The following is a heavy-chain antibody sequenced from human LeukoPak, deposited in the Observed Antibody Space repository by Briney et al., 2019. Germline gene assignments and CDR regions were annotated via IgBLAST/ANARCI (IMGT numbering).Heavy chain of an antibody. D-gene: IGHD6-19*01. CDR2: IIPIFGTA. CDR1: GGTFSSYA. Sequence: SVKVSCKASGGTFSSYAISWVRQAPGQGLEWMGRIIPIFGTANYAQKFQGRVTITTDESTSTAYMELSSLGSEDTAVYYCARVKPGIAVAGTFDYWGQGTLVTVSS. V-gene: IGHV1-69*05. J-gene: IGHJ4*02. CDR3: ARVKPGIAVAGTFDY.